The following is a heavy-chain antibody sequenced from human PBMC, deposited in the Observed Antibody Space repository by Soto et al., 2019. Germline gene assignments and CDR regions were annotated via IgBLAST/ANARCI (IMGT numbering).Heavy chain of an antibody. V-gene: IGHV1-69*13. CDR1: GVSLSSYI. D-gene: IGHD3-22*01. J-gene: IGHJ4*02. Sequence: SVKVSCKASGVSLSSYIINWVRQAPGQGFEWMGGIIPLFGSANHAQKLQGRVIITADVSTNRVYMEMSSLRFEDTAIYYCIYHYDSSGFYYVASWGQGTQVTVSS. CDR3: IYHYDSSGFYYVAS. CDR2: IIPLFGSA.